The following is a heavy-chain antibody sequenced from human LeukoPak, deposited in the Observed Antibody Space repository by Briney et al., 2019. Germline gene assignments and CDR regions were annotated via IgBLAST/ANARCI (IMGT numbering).Heavy chain of an antibody. CDR3: ARDSENY. CDR1: GFTFSSYA. J-gene: IGHJ4*02. Sequence: QSGGSLRLSCAASGFTFSSYAMSWVRQAPGKGLEWVSVIYSGGSTYYADSVKGRFTISRDNSKNTLYLQMNSLRAEDTAVYYCARDSENYWGQGTLVTVSS. V-gene: IGHV3-66*01. CDR2: IYSGGST.